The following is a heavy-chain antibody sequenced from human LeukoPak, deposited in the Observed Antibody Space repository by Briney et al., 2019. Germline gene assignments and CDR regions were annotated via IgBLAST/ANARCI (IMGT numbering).Heavy chain of an antibody. J-gene: IGHJ4*02. V-gene: IGHV3-21*01. D-gene: IGHD3-10*01. CDR3: ARGVGYGSGSY. Sequence: GGSLRLSCAASGFTFSTYNMNWVRQAPGKGLEWVSSISSSSSYIYYADSVKGRFTISRDNAKNSLYLQMTSLRAEDTAVYYCARGVGYGSGSYWGQGTLVTVSS. CDR1: GFTFSTYN. CDR2: ISSSSSYI.